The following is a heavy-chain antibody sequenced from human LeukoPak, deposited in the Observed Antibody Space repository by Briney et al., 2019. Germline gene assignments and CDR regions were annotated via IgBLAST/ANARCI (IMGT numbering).Heavy chain of an antibody. CDR2: ISGYNGNT. J-gene: IGHJ4*02. V-gene: IGHV1-18*01. Sequence: ASVKVSCKASGYTFSSYGIAWVRQAPGQGLEWMGWISGYNGNTNYAQKLQGRVSMTTDTSTTTAYMELRSLTSDDAALYYCARSSLGTITAGPFDYWGQGTLVTVSS. CDR1: GYTFSSYG. D-gene: IGHD5-12*01. CDR3: ARSSLGTITAGPFDY.